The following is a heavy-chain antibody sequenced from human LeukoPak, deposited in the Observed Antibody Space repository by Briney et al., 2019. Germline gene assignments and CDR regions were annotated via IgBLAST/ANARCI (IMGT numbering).Heavy chain of an antibody. J-gene: IGHJ5*02. CDR1: GGSISSSSYY. V-gene: IGHV4-39*01. CDR2: IYYSGST. Sequence: SETLSLTCTVSGGSISSSSYYWGWIRQPPGKGLEWIGSIYYSGSTYYNPSLKSRVTISVDTSKNQFSLKLSSVTAADTAVYYCARHYMVVVKSWFDPWGQGTLVTVSS. D-gene: IGHD2-15*01. CDR3: ARHYMVVVKSWFDP.